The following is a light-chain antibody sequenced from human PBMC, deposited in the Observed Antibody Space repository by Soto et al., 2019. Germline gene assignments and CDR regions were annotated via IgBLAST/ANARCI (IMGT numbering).Light chain of an antibody. V-gene: IGLV2-23*02. Sequence: QSVLTQPASVSGSPGQSITISCTGTSSDVGSYNLVSWYQQHPGKAPKLMIYEVSKRPSGVSNRFSGSKSGNTASLTISGLQAXDEADYYCCSYAGSSTYVFGTGTKVTVL. J-gene: IGLJ1*01. CDR1: SSDVGSYNL. CDR3: CSYAGSSTYV. CDR2: EVS.